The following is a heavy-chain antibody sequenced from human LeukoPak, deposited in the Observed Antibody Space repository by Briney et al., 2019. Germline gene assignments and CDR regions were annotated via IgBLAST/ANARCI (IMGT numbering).Heavy chain of an antibody. J-gene: IGHJ6*02. CDR1: GFTFTSSA. CDR3: AAEYDSSGYIVGFVGMDV. V-gene: IGHV1-58*01. Sequence: SVKVSCKASGFTFTSSAVQGVRQARGQRLEWIGWVVVGSGNTNYAQKFQERVTITRDMSTSTAYMELSSLRSEDTAVYYCAAEYDSSGYIVGFVGMDVWGQGTTVTVSS. CDR2: VVVGSGNT. D-gene: IGHD3-22*01.